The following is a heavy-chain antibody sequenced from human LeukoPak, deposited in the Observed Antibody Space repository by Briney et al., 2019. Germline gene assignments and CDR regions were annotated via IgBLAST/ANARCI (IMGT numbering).Heavy chain of an antibody. CDR3: ARGGYSSSWYHWFDP. CDR1: GYTFTGYY. D-gene: IGHD6-13*01. V-gene: IGHV1-2*04. J-gene: IGHJ5*02. Sequence: GASVKVSCKASGYTFTGYYMHWVRQAPGQGLEWMGWINPNSGGTNYAQKFQGWVTMTRDTSISTAYMELSRLRSDDTAVYYCARGGYSSSWYHWFDPWGQGTLVTVSS. CDR2: INPNSGGT.